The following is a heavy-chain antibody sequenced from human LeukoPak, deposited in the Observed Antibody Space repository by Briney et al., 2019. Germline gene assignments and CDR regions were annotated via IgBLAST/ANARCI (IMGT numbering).Heavy chain of an antibody. CDR1: GFTFDDYA. J-gene: IGHJ6*02. Sequence: GRSLRLSCAASGFTFDDYAMHWVRQAPGKGLEWVSGISWNSGSIGYADSVKGRFTISRDNAKNSLYLQMNSLRAEDTAVYYCARSPYSGYDSPGGGGMDVWGQGTTVTVSS. D-gene: IGHD5-12*01. CDR3: ARSPYSGYDSPGGGGMDV. V-gene: IGHV3-9*01. CDR2: ISWNSGSI.